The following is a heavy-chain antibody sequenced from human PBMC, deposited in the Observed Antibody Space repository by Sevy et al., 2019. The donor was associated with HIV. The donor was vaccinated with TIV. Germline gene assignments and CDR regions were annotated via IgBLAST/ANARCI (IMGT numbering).Heavy chain of an antibody. Sequence: GGSLRLSCAASGFTVSSNYMSWVRQAPGKWLEWVSVIYSGGSTYYADSAKGRFTISRDNSKNTLYLQMNSLRAEDTAVYYCAKATEYSSSDDAFDIWGQGTMVTVSS. CDR3: AKATEYSSSDDAFDI. D-gene: IGHD6-6*01. J-gene: IGHJ3*02. CDR1: GFTVSSNY. CDR2: IYSGGST. V-gene: IGHV3-53*01.